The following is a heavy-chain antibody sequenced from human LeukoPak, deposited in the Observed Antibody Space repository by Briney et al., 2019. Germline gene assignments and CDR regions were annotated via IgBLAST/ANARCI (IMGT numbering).Heavy chain of an antibody. J-gene: IGHJ4*02. CDR3: ARSLVHRVVVNLVDY. Sequence: GGSLRLSCGGSGFTFKSFSMHWVRQAPGKGLEWVAVISYDGSNKYYADSVKGRFTISRDNSKNTLYLQMNSLRPEDTAVYYCARSLVHRVVVNLVDYWGQGTLVTVSS. CDR2: ISYDGSNK. CDR1: GFTFKSFS. V-gene: IGHV3-30*03. D-gene: IGHD2-21*01.